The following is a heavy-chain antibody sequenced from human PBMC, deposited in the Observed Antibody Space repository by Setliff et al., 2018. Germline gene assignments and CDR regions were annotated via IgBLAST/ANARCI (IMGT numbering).Heavy chain of an antibody. D-gene: IGHD3-3*01. Sequence: GGSLRLSCAASGFTFSSYAMSWVRQAPGKGLEWVSVISGSGGSTYYADSVKGRFTISRDNSKNSLYLQMNSLRAEDTAMYYCARDATYYDFWSDYSPDAFDIWGQGTMVTVSS. CDR1: GFTFSSYA. CDR3: ARDATYYDFWSDYSPDAFDI. CDR2: ISGSGGST. J-gene: IGHJ3*02. V-gene: IGHV3-23*01.